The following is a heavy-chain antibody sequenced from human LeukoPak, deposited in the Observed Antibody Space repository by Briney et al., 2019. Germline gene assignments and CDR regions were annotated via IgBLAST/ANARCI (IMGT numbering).Heavy chain of an antibody. Sequence: SETLSLTCTISDDSISSNRYFWAWIRQPPGGGLEWIASINYNWRTYYNPSLKSRLTISIDTAKRQFSLKLTSVTAADTAVYYCARAGGRGTGTTRFVIWGQGGNYMDVWGKGTTVTVSS. CDR2: INYNWRT. J-gene: IGHJ6*03. CDR3: ARAGGRGTGTTRFVIWGQGGNYMDV. D-gene: IGHD1-1*01. V-gene: IGHV4-39*07. CDR1: DDSISSNRYF.